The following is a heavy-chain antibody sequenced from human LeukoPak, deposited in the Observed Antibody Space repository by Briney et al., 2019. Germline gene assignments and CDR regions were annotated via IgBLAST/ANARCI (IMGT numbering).Heavy chain of an antibody. CDR3: VKLSEH. D-gene: IGHD1-26*01. CDR2: IKRDGSEK. CDR1: GFTFGNHW. J-gene: IGHJ1*01. Sequence: GGSLRLSCVASGFTFGNHWMNWVRQAPGKGLEWVANIKRDGSEKYYVDSVKGRFTISRDNAKNSLYLQMNSLRAEDSAVYYCVKLSEHWGQGTLVTVSS. V-gene: IGHV3-7*01.